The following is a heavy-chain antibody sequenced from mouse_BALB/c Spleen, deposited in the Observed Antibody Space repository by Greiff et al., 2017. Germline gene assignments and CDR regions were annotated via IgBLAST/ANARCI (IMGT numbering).Heavy chain of an antibody. Sequence: QVHVKQSGAELVRPGTSVKISCKASGYTFTNYWLGWVKQRPGHGLEWIGDIYPGGGYTNYNEKFKGKATLTADTSSSTAYMQLSSLTSEDSAVYFCASDGYYVGTFAYWGQGTLVTVSA. CDR1: GYTFTNYW. D-gene: IGHD2-3*01. V-gene: IGHV1-63*02. CDR2: IYPGGGYT. CDR3: ASDGYYVGTFAY. J-gene: IGHJ3*01.